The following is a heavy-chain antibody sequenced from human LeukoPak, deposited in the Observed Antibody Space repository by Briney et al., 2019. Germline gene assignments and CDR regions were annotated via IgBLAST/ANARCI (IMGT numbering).Heavy chain of an antibody. CDR1: GYNFSNFW. CDR3: ARRVNFGDYVGFND. Sequence: GESLKISCKGSGYNFSNFWIGWVRQMPGKGLEWMGNIYPGDSDTRYSPSFQGQVTISADKSISTAYLQWSSLKASDTAMYYCARRVNFGDYVGFNDWGQGTLVTVSS. V-gene: IGHV5-51*01. D-gene: IGHD4-17*01. J-gene: IGHJ4*02. CDR2: IYPGDSDT.